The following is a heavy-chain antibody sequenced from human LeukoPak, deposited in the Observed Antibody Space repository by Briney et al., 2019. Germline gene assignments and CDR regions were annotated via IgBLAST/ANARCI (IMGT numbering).Heavy chain of an antibody. CDR1: GFTFSSYS. J-gene: IGHJ5*02. CDR3: AKGVVASPSSGWFDP. Sequence: RAGGSLRLSCAASGFTFSSYSMNWVRQAPGKGLEWVSSISSSSSYIYYADSVKGRFTISRDNAKNSLYLQMNSLRAEDTAVYYCAKGVVASPSSGWFDPWGQGTLVTVSS. V-gene: IGHV3-21*04. D-gene: IGHD5-12*01. CDR2: ISSSSSYI.